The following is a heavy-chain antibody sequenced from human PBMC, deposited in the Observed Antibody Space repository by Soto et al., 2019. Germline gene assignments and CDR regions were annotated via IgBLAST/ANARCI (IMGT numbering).Heavy chain of an antibody. CDR1: GFTFHSYA. CDR2: ISFDGSNK. CDR3: ASDAVPSYFDY. Sequence: QVQLVESGGGVVQPGRSLRLSCAASGFTFHSYAMHWVRQAPGKGLEWVAFISFDGSNKYYADSVKGRFTISRDNSKNTLYLQMNRLGAEDTAVYYCASDAVPSYFDYWGQGTLVTVSS. V-gene: IGHV3-30*01. J-gene: IGHJ4*02.